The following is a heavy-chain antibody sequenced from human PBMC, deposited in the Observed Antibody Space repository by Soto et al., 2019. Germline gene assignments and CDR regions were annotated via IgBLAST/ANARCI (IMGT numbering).Heavy chain of an antibody. V-gene: IGHV1-18*01. J-gene: IGHJ3*02. CDR1: GYTLTSYG. CDR2: ISAYNGNT. D-gene: IGHD3-22*01. Sequence: QVHLVQSGAEVKKPGASVKVSCKASGYTLTSYGISWVRQAPGQGLQWMGWISAYNGNTNYADKFQGRVTMTTDTSTSTAHMEVRSLRSDDTAVYYCARAGAFYETSGYPWSTFDIWGQWTMVTVSS. CDR3: ARAGAFYETSGYPWSTFDI.